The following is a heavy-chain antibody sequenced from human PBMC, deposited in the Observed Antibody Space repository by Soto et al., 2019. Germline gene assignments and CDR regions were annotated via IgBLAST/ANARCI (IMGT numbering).Heavy chain of an antibody. CDR2: IWYDGSNK. CDR3: AKYAEYSSGCDPHF. J-gene: IGHJ4*02. D-gene: IGHD6-19*01. CDR1: GVTFRSYG. Sequence: HPAGSLKLSCAASGVTFRSYGMHWVRQAPGKGLEWVAVIWYDGSNKYYADSVKGRFTISRDNSKNTLYLQMNSLRAEDTAVYYCAKYAEYSSGCDPHFWGQGTLVTVSS. V-gene: IGHV3-33*06.